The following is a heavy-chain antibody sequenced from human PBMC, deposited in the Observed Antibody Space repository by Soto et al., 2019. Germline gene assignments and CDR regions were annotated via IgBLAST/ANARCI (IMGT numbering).Heavy chain of an antibody. CDR1: GGTFSSYA. J-gene: IGHJ4*02. CDR2: IIPIFGTA. CDR3: ASSEMATITVYDI. V-gene: IGHV1-69*13. Sequence: SVKVSCKASGGTFSSYAISWVRQAPGQGLEWMGGIIPIFGTANYAQKFQGRVTITADESTSTAYMELSSLRSEDTAVYYCASSEMATITVYDIWGQGTLVTVSS. D-gene: IGHD5-12*01.